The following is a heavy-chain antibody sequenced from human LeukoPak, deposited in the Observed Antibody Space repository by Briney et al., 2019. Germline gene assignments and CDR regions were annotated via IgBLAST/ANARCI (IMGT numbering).Heavy chain of an antibody. Sequence: SETLSLTCSVSGASISSYYWSWIRQPPGKGLEWFGYLFHSGSTNYNPSLKSRVTISVDTSKNQFSLKLNSVTAADTAVYYCARAGASYSFDYWGQGTLVTVSS. V-gene: IGHV4-59*01. D-gene: IGHD2-21*01. CDR3: ARAGASYSFDY. CDR1: GASISSYY. CDR2: LFHSGST. J-gene: IGHJ4*02.